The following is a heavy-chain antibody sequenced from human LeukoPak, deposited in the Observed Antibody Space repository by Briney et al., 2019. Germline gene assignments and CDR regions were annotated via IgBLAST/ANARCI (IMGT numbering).Heavy chain of an antibody. D-gene: IGHD5-12*01. Sequence: SETLSLTCTVSGGSISSSSYYWGWIRQPPGEGLEWIGSIYYSGSTYYNPSLKSRVTISVDTSKNQFSLKLSSVTAADTAVYYCARFLSGYGSDYWGQGTLVTVSS. V-gene: IGHV4-39*07. CDR1: GGSISSSSYY. J-gene: IGHJ4*02. CDR2: IYYSGST. CDR3: ARFLSGYGSDY.